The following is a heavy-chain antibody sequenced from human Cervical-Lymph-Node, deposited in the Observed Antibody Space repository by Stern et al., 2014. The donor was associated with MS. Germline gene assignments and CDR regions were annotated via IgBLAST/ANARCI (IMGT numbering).Heavy chain of an antibody. Sequence: QMQLVQSGSELKKPGASVKVSCKASGYTFTTYGMNWVRQAPGQGLEWMGWINTNTGNPTDAQDFTGRFVFSLDTYFTTAYLQIRSLKDEDTAVYYCARYAPMVTTDFDYWGQGTLVTVSS. CDR2: INTNTGNP. V-gene: IGHV7-4-1*02. CDR3: ARYAPMVTTDFDY. D-gene: IGHD4-17*01. J-gene: IGHJ4*02. CDR1: GYTFTTYG.